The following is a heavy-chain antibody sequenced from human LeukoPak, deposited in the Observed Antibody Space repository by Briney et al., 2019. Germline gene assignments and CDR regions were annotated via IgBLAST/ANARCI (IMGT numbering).Heavy chain of an antibody. J-gene: IGHJ4*02. V-gene: IGHV3-30*01. CDR3: ARDSERPRSWHFDY. CDR2: ISYDGSNK. CDR1: GFTFSSYA. D-gene: IGHD6-13*01. Sequence: GRSLRLSCAASGFTFSSYAMHWVRQAPGKGLEWVAVISYDGSNKYYADSVKGRFTISRDNSKNTLYLQMNSLRAEDTAVYYCARDSERPRSWHFDYWGQGTLVTVSS.